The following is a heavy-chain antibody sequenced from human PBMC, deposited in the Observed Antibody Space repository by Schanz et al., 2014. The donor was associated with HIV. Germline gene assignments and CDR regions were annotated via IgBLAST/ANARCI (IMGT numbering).Heavy chain of an antibody. CDR2: ISWNSGSI. J-gene: IGHJ4*02. Sequence: EVQLVESGGGLLQPGRSLRLSCAASGFIFNDFAMHWVRQAPGKGLEGVSTISWNSGSIAYADSVKGRFTISRDNAKNSLYLQMNSLRAEDTAFYYCAKDWARTAGYCFHYWGQGTLVTVSP. CDR1: GFIFNDFA. D-gene: IGHD3-9*01. V-gene: IGHV3-9*01. CDR3: AKDWARTAGYCFHY.